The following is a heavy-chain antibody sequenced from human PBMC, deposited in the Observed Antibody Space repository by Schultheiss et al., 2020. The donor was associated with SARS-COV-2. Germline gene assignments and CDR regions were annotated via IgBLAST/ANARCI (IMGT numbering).Heavy chain of an antibody. CDR1: GFSFSNAW. CDR3: ARDGGEEQQLVFQH. Sequence: GGSLRLSCAASGFSFSNAWMHWVRQAPGKGLVWVSRINSDGSSTSYADSVKGRFTISRDNAKNTLYLQMNSLRAEDTAVYYCARDGGEEQQLVFQHWGQGTLVTVSS. J-gene: IGHJ1*01. V-gene: IGHV3-74*01. D-gene: IGHD6-13*01. CDR2: INSDGSST.